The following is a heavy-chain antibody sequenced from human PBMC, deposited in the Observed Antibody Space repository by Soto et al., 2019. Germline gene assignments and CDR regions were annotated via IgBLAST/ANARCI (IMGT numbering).Heavy chain of an antibody. J-gene: IGHJ6*02. Sequence: PSETLSLTCAVHGGSFSGYYWDWIRQPPGKGLERIREINHGGNSNYNPYLKSRAIITVDTSKKQFKLKLNSLTVEDTFLYFCASSSFLRSGDLFHGLDVWGQGTTVT. CDR3: ASSSFLRSGDLFHGLDV. CDR2: INHGGNS. D-gene: IGHD3-10*01. CDR1: GGSFSGYY. V-gene: IGHV4-34*01.